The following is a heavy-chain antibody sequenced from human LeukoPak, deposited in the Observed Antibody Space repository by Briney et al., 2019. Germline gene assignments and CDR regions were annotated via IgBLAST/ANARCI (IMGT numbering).Heavy chain of an antibody. CDR1: GGSISSSGYY. J-gene: IGHJ6*03. Sequence: SETLSLTCTVSGGSISSSGYYWGWIRQPPGKGLEWIGSMYYSGSTYHNPSLKSRVTISIDTSKNQFSLKLRSVTAADTAVYYCAIMGLNTSGYYGYYDYDYTDVWGKGTAVTVSS. V-gene: IGHV4-39*07. D-gene: IGHD3-22*01. CDR2: MYYSGST. CDR3: AIMGLNTSGYYGYYDYDYTDV.